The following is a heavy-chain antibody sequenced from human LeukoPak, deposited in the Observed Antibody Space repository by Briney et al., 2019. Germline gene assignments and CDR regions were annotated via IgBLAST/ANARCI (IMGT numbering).Heavy chain of an antibody. CDR3: ARWTGDSTVTGFGY. J-gene: IGHJ4*02. CDR2: INPNSGNT. D-gene: IGHD4-17*01. Sequence: ASVKVSCKASGYTFTGYYMHWVRQAPGQGLEWIGWINPNSGNTGYAQKFQGRVTMTRNTSISTAYMELSSLRSEDTAVCYCARWTGDSTVTGFGYWGQGTLVTVSS. V-gene: IGHV1-8*02. CDR1: GYTFTGYY.